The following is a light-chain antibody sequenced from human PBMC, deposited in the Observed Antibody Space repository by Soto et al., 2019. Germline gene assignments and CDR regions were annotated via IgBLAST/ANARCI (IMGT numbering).Light chain of an antibody. V-gene: IGLV2-8*01. CDR2: VVS. CDR1: SSDVGGYNY. J-gene: IGLJ2*01. Sequence: QSALTQPPSASGSPGQSVTISCTGTSSDVGGYNYVCWYQQYPGKAPKLMIYVVSKRPSGVADRFSGSKLGNTASLTVSGLQAEDEADYYCSSYAGGNVVVFGGGTKLTVL. CDR3: SSYAGGNVVV.